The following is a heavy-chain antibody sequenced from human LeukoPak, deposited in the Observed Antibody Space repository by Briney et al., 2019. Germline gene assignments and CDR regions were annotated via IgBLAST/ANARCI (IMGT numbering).Heavy chain of an antibody. CDR1: GYTFTSYG. CDR3: ARDGARGTIFGVVIRPYYFDY. CDR2: ISAYNGNT. V-gene: IGHV1-18*01. J-gene: IGHJ4*02. Sequence: ASVKVSCKASGYTFTSYGISWVRQAPGQGLEWMGWISAYNGNTNYAQKLQGRVTMTTDTSTSTAYMELRSLRSDDTAVYYCARDGARGTIFGVVIRPYYFDYWGQGTLVTVSS. D-gene: IGHD3-3*01.